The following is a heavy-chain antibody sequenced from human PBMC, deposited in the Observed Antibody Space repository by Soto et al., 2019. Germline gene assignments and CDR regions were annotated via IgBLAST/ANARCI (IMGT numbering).Heavy chain of an antibody. D-gene: IGHD4-17*01. V-gene: IGHV4-59*01. CDR1: GGSISSYY. CDR3: ARVALYGGNYYYYGMDV. Sequence: QVQLQESGPGLVKPSETLSLTCTVSGGSISSYYWSWIRQPPGKGLEWIGYIYYSGSTNYNPSLKCRVTISVDTSTNQLSLKLSSVTAADTAVYYCARVALYGGNYYYYGMDVWGQGTTVTVSS. J-gene: IGHJ6*02. CDR2: IYYSGST.